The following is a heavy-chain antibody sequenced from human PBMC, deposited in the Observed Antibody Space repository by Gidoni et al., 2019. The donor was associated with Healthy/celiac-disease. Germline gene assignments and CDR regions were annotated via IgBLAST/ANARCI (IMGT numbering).Heavy chain of an antibody. V-gene: IGHV1-24*01. D-gene: IGHD3-3*01. J-gene: IGHJ4*02. CDR2: LDPEDGET. CDR1: GDTLTESS. Sequence: QVQLVQAGGEVKKPGASVKVACKDAGDTLTESSMHWVRPAPGKGLEWMGGLDPEDGETIYAQKFQGRVTMTEDTSTGTAYMELSSLRSEDTAVYYCATRINQYDFWSVPDYWGQGTLVTVSS. CDR3: ATRINQYDFWSVPDY.